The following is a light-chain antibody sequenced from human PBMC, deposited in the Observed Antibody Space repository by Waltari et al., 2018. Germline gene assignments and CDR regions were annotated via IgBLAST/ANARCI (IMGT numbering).Light chain of an antibody. CDR2: WAS. Sequence: DIVMTQSPDSLPVSLGERATINCKSSQSVLYTSNNKNYLAWYQQKPGQPPKLLIYWASTRESGVPDRFSGGGSGTDFTLTINSLQAEDVAVYYCQQYCSFPLTFGPGTKVDIK. CDR3: QQYCSFPLT. J-gene: IGKJ3*01. CDR1: QSVLYTSNNKNY. V-gene: IGKV4-1*01.